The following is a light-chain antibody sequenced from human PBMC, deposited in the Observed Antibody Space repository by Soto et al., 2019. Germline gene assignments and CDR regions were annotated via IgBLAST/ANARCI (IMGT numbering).Light chain of an antibody. V-gene: IGKV1-39*01. J-gene: IGKJ3*01. CDR3: QRSYSTPR. CDR1: QSISNL. CDR2: SAT. Sequence: DIQMTQSPSSLSASVGDRVTITCRASQSISNLIHWYQQKPGKAPKLLISSATTLESGVPSRFSGSGSGTDFTLTISSLQPEDFATYFCQRSYSTPRFGPGTKVDMK.